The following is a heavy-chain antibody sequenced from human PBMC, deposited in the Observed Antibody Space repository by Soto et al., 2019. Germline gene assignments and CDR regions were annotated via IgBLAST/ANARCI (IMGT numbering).Heavy chain of an antibody. CDR1: GGTFSSYT. V-gene: IGHV1-69*02. J-gene: IGHJ6*02. CDR3: ATLPQTYYDIFTGYPRHYYYYYGMDV. D-gene: IGHD3-9*01. CDR2: IIPILGIA. Sequence: SVKVSCKASGGTFSSYTISWVRQAPGQGLEWMGRIIPILGIANYAQKFQGRVTITADKSTSTAYMELSSLRSEDTAVYYCATLPQTYYDIFTGYPRHYYYYYGMDVWGQGTTVTVSS.